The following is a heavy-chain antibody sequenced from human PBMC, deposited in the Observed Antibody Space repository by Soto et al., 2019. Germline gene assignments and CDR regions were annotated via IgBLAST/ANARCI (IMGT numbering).Heavy chain of an antibody. V-gene: IGHV4-30-2*01. CDR2: IYHSGST. J-gene: IGHJ6*02. CDR3: ARATMVRGVTYYYYGMDV. CDR1: GGSISSGGYS. D-gene: IGHD3-10*01. Sequence: TLSLTCAVSGGSISSGGYSWSWIRQPPGKGLEWIGYIYHSGSTYYNPSLKSRVTISVDRSKNQFSLKLSSVTAADTAVYYCARATMVRGVTYYYYGMDVWGQGTTVTVSS.